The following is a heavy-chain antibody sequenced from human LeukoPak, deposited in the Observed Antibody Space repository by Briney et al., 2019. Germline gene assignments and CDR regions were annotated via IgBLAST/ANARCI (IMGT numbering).Heavy chain of an antibody. CDR3: AKGAGYSSSSVDY. CDR1: GFTFADYA. CDR2: ISWNSGSI. Sequence: GGSLRLSCAASGFTFADYAMHWVRQAPGKGLEWVSGISWNSGSIGYADSVKGRFTISRDNAKNSLYLQMNSLRAEDTALYYCAKGAGYSSSSVDYWGQGTLVTVSS. D-gene: IGHD6-6*01. J-gene: IGHJ4*02. V-gene: IGHV3-9*01.